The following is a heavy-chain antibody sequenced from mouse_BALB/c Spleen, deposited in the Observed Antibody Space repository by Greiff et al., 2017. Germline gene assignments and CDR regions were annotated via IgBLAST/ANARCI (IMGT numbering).Heavy chain of an antibody. CDR2: INPSNGGT. J-gene: IGHJ1*01. D-gene: IGHD2-14*01. V-gene: IGHV1S81*02. Sequence: QVQLKQPGAELVKPGASVKLSCKASGYTFTSYYMYWVKQRPGQGLEWIGGINPSNGGTNFNEKFKSKATLTVDKSSSTAYMQLSSLTSEDSAVYYCTRDVYYRYWYFDVWGAGTTVTVSS. CDR3: TRDVYYRYWYFDV. CDR1: GYTFTSYY.